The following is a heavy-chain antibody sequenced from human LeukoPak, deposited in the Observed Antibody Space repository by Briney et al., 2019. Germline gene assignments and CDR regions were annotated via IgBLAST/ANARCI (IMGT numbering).Heavy chain of an antibody. CDR1: GFTFSSYE. V-gene: IGHV3-48*03. J-gene: IGHJ4*02. CDR3: ARDYCSSTSCYSGAFDY. Sequence: GGSLRLSCAASGFTFSSYEMNWVRQAPGKGLEWVSYISSSGSTIYYADSVKGRFTISTDNAKNSLYLQMNSLRAEDTAVYYCARDYCSSTSCYSGAFDYWGQGTLVTVSS. CDR2: ISSSGSTI. D-gene: IGHD2-2*02.